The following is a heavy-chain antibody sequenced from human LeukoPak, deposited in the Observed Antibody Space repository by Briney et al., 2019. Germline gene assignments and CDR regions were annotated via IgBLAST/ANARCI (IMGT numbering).Heavy chain of an antibody. CDR2: IYYSGST. CDR1: GGYINSYY. J-gene: IGHJ5*02. D-gene: IGHD6-13*01. V-gene: IGHV4-59*01. CDR3: ARLYSSNRVDP. Sequence: PSETLSLTCTVSGGYINSYYWTWIRQPPGKGLEWIGYIYYSGSTNYNPSLKSRVTISVDTSKNQFSLKLSSVTAADTAVYYCARLYSSNRVDPWGQGTLVTVSS.